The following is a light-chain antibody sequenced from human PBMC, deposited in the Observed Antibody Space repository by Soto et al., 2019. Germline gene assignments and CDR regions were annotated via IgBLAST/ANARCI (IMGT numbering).Light chain of an antibody. Sequence: TQSPSSLSASVGDRVTITCRASQSISRNYLVWYQQKPGQAPRLLIYDASTRATGVPDRFSGSGSGPEYTLTITRLEPEDFAVYSCQQYGFSPISFGQGTRLEIK. CDR3: QQYGFSPIS. V-gene: IGKV3-20*01. CDR1: QSISRNY. CDR2: DAS. J-gene: IGKJ5*01.